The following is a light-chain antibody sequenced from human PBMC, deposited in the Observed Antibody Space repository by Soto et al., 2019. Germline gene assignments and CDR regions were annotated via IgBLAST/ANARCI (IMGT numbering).Light chain of an antibody. J-gene: IGLJ1*01. V-gene: IGLV2-14*01. CDR3: SSYTTSSTLV. Sequence: QSALTQPASVSGSPGQSITISCTGTSSDVGNYNYVSWYQHHPDKAPKLIIYEVTNRPSGVSNRFSGSKSGNTASLTISGLQAEDEADYYCSSYTTSSTLVFGTGTKLTVL. CDR1: SSDVGNYNY. CDR2: EVT.